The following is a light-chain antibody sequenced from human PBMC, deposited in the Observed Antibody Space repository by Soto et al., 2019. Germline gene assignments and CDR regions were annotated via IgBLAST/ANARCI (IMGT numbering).Light chain of an antibody. V-gene: IGKV1-33*01. CDR1: QDISNY. J-gene: IGKJ5*01. CDR3: QQYSHLIT. CDR2: DAS. Sequence: DIHMTQFPSSLSSSVGDRVTITCQASQDISNYLNWYQQKLGKAPKLLIYDASNLETGVPSRFSGSGSGTDFTFTISSLQPEDIATYYCQQYSHLITFGQGTRLEI.